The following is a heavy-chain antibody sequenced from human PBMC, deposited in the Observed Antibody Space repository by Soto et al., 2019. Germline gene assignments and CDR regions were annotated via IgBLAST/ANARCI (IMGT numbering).Heavy chain of an antibody. CDR3: ARGGSGYTWFNEL. Sequence: QEQLVQSGAEVKKPGSSVKVSCKASGGLFSSYPISWVRQVPGQGLAWMGGIIPVFQTAYYTQRFQGRVTITADESTNTAYMELSSLRSEDTAIYYCARGGSGYTWFNELWGQGTLVT. D-gene: IGHD3-22*01. CDR1: GGLFSSYP. V-gene: IGHV1-69*01. CDR2: IIPVFQTA. J-gene: IGHJ4*02.